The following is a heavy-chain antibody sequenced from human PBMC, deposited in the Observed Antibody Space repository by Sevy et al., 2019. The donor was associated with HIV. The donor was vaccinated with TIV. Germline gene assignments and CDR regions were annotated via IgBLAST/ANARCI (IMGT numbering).Heavy chain of an antibody. Sequence: GGSLRLSCAASGFTFSSYAMSWVRQAPGKGLEWVSAISGSGGSTYYADSVKGRFTISRDNSKNTLYLQMNSLRAEDTAVYYCAKDIYSSSSYRAGYYYYGMDVWGQGTTVTVSS. CDR3: AKDIYSSSSYRAGYYYYGMDV. CDR1: GFTFSSYA. V-gene: IGHV3-23*01. D-gene: IGHD6-6*01. J-gene: IGHJ6*02. CDR2: ISGSGGST.